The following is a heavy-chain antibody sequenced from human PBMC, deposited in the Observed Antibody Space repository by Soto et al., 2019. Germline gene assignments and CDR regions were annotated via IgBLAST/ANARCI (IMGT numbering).Heavy chain of an antibody. CDR1: GFAFRVYA. CDR2: ISSNGGNT. CDR3: AIGRVGGLFVFDY. V-gene: IGHV3-64*01. J-gene: IGHJ4*02. D-gene: IGHD3-22*01. Sequence: EVQLVESGGGLVQPGGSLRLSCAASGFAFRVYAMHWVRQAPGKGLECVSTISSNGGNTYYANSVKGRFTISRDNSKDTGYRQMGSLRAEDRAVDYCAIGRVGGLFVFDYWGEGALVSVS.